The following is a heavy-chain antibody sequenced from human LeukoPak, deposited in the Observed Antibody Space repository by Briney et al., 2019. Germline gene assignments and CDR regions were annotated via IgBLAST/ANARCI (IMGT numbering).Heavy chain of an antibody. CDR3: ARTGSGSYYSNWFDP. V-gene: IGHV1-69*13. D-gene: IGHD3-10*01. Sequence: ASVMVSCKASGGTFSSYAISWVRQAPGQGLERMGGIIPIFGTANYAQKFQGRVTITADESTSTAYMELSSLRSEDTAVYYCARTGSGSYYSNWFDPWGQGTLVTVSS. J-gene: IGHJ5*02. CDR1: GGTFSSYA. CDR2: IIPIFGTA.